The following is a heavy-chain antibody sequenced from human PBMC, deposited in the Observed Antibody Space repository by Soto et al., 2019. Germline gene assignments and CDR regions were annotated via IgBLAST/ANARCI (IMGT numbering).Heavy chain of an antibody. D-gene: IGHD2-2*01. V-gene: IGHV1-69*06. J-gene: IGHJ6*02. CDR3: AREKEDSVVVPAQFPSHYYYGMDV. Sequence: QVQLVQSGAEVKKPGSSVKVSCKASGGTFSSYAISWVRQAPGQGLEWMGGIIPIFGTANYAQKCQGRVTITADKSTSTDYMELSSRRSEHTDVYYCAREKEDSVVVPAQFPSHYYYGMDVWGQGTTVTVSS. CDR2: IIPIFGTA. CDR1: GGTFSSYA.